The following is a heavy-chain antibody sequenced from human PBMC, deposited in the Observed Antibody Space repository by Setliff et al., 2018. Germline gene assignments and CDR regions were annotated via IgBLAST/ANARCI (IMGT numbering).Heavy chain of an antibody. D-gene: IGHD1-26*01. J-gene: IGHJ3*02. V-gene: IGHV3-11*04. CDR1: GFTFSDYY. CDR3: AREVVGAPSAFDI. CDR2: ISRGGNTI. Sequence: GESLKISCAASGFTFSDYYMTWIRQAPGKGLEWVSYISRGGNTIYYADSVKGRFTISRDNARDSLFLQMNTLRAEVTAVYYWAREVVGAPSAFDIWGQGTMVTVSS.